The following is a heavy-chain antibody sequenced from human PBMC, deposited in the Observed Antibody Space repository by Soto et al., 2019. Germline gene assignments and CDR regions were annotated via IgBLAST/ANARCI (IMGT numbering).Heavy chain of an antibody. V-gene: IGHV1-69*13. Sequence: ASVKVSCKASGGTFNSYAISWVRQAPGQGLEWMGGIIPIFGTANYAQKSQGRVTITADESTSTAYMELSSLRSEDTAVYYCARGWSYDILTGYSYWGQGTLVTVSS. CDR1: GGTFNSYA. CDR2: IIPIFGTA. J-gene: IGHJ4*02. D-gene: IGHD3-9*01. CDR3: ARGWSYDILTGYSY.